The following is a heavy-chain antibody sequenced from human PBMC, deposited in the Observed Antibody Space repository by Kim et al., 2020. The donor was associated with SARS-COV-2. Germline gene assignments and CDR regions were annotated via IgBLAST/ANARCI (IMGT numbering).Heavy chain of an antibody. Sequence: YIYYAASTNGRFTISRDNSKNSLFLQMNSLRAEDTAVYYCTVVTRGYFDLWGRGTLVTVSS. J-gene: IGHJ2*01. CDR3: TVVTRGYFDL. CDR2: YI. D-gene: IGHD2-21*02. V-gene: IGHV3-21*01.